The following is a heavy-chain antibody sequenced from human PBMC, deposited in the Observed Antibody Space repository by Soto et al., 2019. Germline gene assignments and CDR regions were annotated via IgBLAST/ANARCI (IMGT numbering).Heavy chain of an antibody. CDR3: AKDGSSSSFDY. D-gene: IGHD6-6*01. Sequence: GGSLRLSCAASGFTFSSYGMHWVRQAPGKGLEWVAVISYDGSNKYYADSVKGRFTISRDNSKNTLYLQMNSLRAEDTAVYYFAKDGSSSSFDYLGQGTLVTVSS. V-gene: IGHV3-30*18. CDR2: ISYDGSNK. J-gene: IGHJ4*02. CDR1: GFTFSSYG.